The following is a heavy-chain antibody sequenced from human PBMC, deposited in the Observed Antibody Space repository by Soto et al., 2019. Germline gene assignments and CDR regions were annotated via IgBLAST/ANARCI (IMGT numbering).Heavy chain of an antibody. V-gene: IGHV1-8*01. CDR3: ARGQSLKNTYYDFWSGLDAFDI. CDR1: GYTFTSYD. J-gene: IGHJ3*02. CDR2: MNPNSGNT. D-gene: IGHD3-3*01. Sequence: ASVKVSCKASGYTFTSYDINWVRQATGQGLEWMGWMNPNSGNTGYAQKFQGRVTMTRNTSISTAYMELSSLRSEDTAVYYCARGQSLKNTYYDFWSGLDAFDIGGQGTMVTVSS.